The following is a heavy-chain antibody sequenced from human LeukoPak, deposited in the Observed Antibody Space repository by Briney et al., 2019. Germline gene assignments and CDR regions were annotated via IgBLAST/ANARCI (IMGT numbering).Heavy chain of an antibody. CDR3: ARHGEVLEGGY. J-gene: IGHJ4*02. D-gene: IGHD3-3*01. V-gene: IGHV4-34*01. CDR1: GGSFSGYY. Sequence: NTSETLSLTCAVYGGSFSGYYWSWIRQPPGKGLEWIGEINHSGSTNYNPSLKSRVTISVDTSKNQFSLKLSSVTAADTAVYYCARHGEVLEGGYWGQGTLVTVSS. CDR2: INHSGST.